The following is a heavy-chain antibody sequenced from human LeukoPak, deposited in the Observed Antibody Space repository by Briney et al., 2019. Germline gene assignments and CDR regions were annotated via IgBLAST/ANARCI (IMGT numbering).Heavy chain of an antibody. CDR3: ARHHPYYFDY. Sequence: GGSLRLSCAASGFTFSNYWMHCVRQAPGKGLVWVSRINSDGSSTTYADSVKGRFTISRDNAKNTLYLQMNSLTAEDAAVYYCARHHPYYFDYWGQGTLVTVSS. J-gene: IGHJ4*02. V-gene: IGHV3-74*01. CDR1: GFTFSNYW. CDR2: INSDGSST.